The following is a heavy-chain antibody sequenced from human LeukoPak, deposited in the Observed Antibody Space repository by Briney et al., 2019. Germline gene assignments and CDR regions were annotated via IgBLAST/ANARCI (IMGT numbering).Heavy chain of an antibody. CDR3: ARDDSY. CDR2: IYSGGST. J-gene: IGHJ4*02. CDR1: GFTVSSNY. Sequence: PGGSLRRSCAASGFTVSSNYMSWVRQAPGKGLEWVSVIYSGGSTYYADSVKGRFTISRDNSKNTLYLQMNSLRAEDTAVYYCARDDSYWGQGTLVTVSS. V-gene: IGHV3-53*01.